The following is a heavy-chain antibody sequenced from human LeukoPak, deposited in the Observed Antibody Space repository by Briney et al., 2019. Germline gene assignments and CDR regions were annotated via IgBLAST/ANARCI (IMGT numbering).Heavy chain of an antibody. CDR2: FSSDGSST. V-gene: IGHV3-64D*06. D-gene: IGHD3-10*01. Sequence: GGSLRLSCSASGFTFSSSAMYWVRQAPGKGLEYVSAFSSDGSSTFYADSVTGRFTISRDNSKNMLYLQMSSLRADDTAVYYCVKTLKYYGSGRGLFDSWGQGTLVTVSS. CDR3: VKTLKYYGSGRGLFDS. CDR1: GFTFSSSA. J-gene: IGHJ4*02.